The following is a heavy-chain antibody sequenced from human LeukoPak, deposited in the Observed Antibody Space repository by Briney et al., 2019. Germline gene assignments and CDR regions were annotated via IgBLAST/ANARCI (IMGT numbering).Heavy chain of an antibody. V-gene: IGHV4-59*01. Sequence: PSETLSLTCTVSGVSTSSYYWSWIRQPPGKGLEWIGYIYYSGSTNYNPSLKSRVTISVDTSKNQFSLKLSSVTAADTAVYYCARGPPREEFYFDYWGQGTLVTVSS. J-gene: IGHJ4*02. D-gene: IGHD3-10*01. CDR2: IYYSGST. CDR3: ARGPPREEFYFDY. CDR1: GVSTSSYY.